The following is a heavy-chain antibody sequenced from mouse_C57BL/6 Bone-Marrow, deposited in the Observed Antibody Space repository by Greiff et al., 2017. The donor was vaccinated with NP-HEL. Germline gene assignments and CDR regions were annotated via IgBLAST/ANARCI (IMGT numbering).Heavy chain of an antibody. D-gene: IGHD3-2*02. J-gene: IGHJ3*01. Sequence: EVQLQQSGAELVRPGASVKLSCTASGFNIKDYYMHWVKQRPEQGLEWIGRIDPEDGDTEYAPKFQGKATMTADTSSTTAYLQLGSLTSEDPAVYYCTTGTAQATAWFAYWGQGTLVTVSA. V-gene: IGHV14-1*01. CDR1: GFNIKDYY. CDR2: IDPEDGDT. CDR3: TTGTAQATAWFAY.